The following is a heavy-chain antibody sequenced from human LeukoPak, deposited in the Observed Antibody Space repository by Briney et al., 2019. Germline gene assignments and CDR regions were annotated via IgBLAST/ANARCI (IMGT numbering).Heavy chain of an antibody. CDR2: TYGDGST. Sequence: PGGSLRLSCTASTFTVINNYMSWARQTPGKGLEWVSVTYGDGSTYYADSVEGRFTVSRDNSKNALYLQMNTLRAEDTAVYYCARDNRDESGSYSTRFDLWGHGTLVTVSS. J-gene: IGHJ2*01. D-gene: IGHD1-26*01. CDR1: TFTVINNY. V-gene: IGHV3-66*01. CDR3: ARDNRDESGSYSTRFDL.